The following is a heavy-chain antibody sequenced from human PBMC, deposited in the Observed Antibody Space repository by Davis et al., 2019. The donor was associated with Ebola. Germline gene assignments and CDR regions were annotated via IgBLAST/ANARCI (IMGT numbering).Heavy chain of an antibody. Sequence: GESLKISCAASGFTLSNAWMNWVRQAPGKGLEWVGRIRSKANSYATAYAASVKGRFTISRDDSKNTAYLQMNSLKTEDTAVYYCTRGYSGYDSDYWGQGTLVTVSS. D-gene: IGHD5-12*01. CDR3: TRGYSGYDSDY. J-gene: IGHJ4*02. V-gene: IGHV3-73*01. CDR1: GFTLSNAW. CDR2: IRSKANSYAT.